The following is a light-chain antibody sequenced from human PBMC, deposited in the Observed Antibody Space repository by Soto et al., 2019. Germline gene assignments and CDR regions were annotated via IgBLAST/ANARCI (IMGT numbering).Light chain of an antibody. J-gene: IGLJ1*01. CDR3: CSYVGRNTYV. CDR2: DVS. Sequence: QSALTQPRSAPGSPGQSITISCTGTSSDVGGYNYVSWYQQHPAKAPKLIIFDVSKRPSGVPNRFSGSKSGNTASLTISGLRAEDEADYYCCSYVGRNTYVFGTGTKVTVL. CDR1: SSDVGGYNY. V-gene: IGLV2-11*01.